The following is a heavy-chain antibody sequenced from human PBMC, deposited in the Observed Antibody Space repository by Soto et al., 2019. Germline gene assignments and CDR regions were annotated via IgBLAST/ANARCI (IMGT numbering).Heavy chain of an antibody. V-gene: IGHV3-33*01. D-gene: IGHD6-6*01. CDR1: GFTFSSYG. Sequence: QVQLVESGGGVVQPGRSLRLSCAASGFTFSSYGMHWVRQAPGKGLEWVAVIWYDGSNKYYADSVKGRFTISRDNSKNTLYLKMNSLRAEDTAVYYCASSSGGNPKNNYYYYGMDVWGQGTTVTVSS. CDR2: IWYDGSNK. J-gene: IGHJ6*02. CDR3: ASSSGGNPKNNYYYYGMDV.